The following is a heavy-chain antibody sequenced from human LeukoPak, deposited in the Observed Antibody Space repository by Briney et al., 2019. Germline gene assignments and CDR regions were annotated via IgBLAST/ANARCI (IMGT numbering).Heavy chain of an antibody. CDR2: INPNSGVT. V-gene: IGHV1-2*06. CDR1: GYTFTGYY. J-gene: IGHJ5*02. CDR3: ARSSMVDAASPGT. Sequence: ASVKVSCKASGYTFTGYYIHWVRQAPGQGLEWMGRINPNSGVTNYAQKFQGRVTMTRGTSISTAYMDLSSLTYDDTASYYCARSSMVDAASPGTWGQGTLVTVSS. D-gene: IGHD2-15*01.